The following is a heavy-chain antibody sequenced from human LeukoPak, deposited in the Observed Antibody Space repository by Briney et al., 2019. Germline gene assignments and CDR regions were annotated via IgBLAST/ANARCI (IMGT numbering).Heavy chain of an antibody. J-gene: IGHJ3*02. D-gene: IGHD3-16*02. V-gene: IGHV5-51*01. CDR3: ARPYVWGSYRSHDAFDI. Sequence: GESLKISCKGSGYSFTSYCIGWVRQVPGKGLEWMGIIYPSDSDSRYSPSFQGQVTISADKSISTAYLQWSSLKASDTAMYYCARPYVWGSYRSHDAFDIWGQGTMVTVSS. CDR2: IYPSDSDS. CDR1: GYSFTSYC.